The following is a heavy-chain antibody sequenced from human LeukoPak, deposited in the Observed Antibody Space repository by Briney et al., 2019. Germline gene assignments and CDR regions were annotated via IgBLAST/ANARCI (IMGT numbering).Heavy chain of an antibody. CDR2: IYYSGST. V-gene: IGHV4-59*12. CDR3: AREGYSSYFDY. Sequence: SETLSLTCTVSGGSISSYYWSWIQQPPGRGLEWIGYIYYSGSTNYNPSLKSRVTISVDKSKNQFSLKLSSVTAADTAVYYCAREGYSSYFDYWGQGTLVTVSS. J-gene: IGHJ4*02. D-gene: IGHD2-15*01. CDR1: GGSISSYY.